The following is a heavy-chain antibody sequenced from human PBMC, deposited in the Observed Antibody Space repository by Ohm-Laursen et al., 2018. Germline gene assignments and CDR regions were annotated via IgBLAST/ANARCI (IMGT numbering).Heavy chain of an antibody. CDR3: ARALGGYPISYYYGMDV. V-gene: IGHV4-59*01. J-gene: IGHJ6*02. Sequence: SETLSLTWTVSGGSISSYCWSWIRQPPGKGLEWIGYIYYSGSTNYNPSLKSRVTISVDTSKNQFSLKLSSVTAADTAVYYCARALGGYPISYYYGMDVWGQGTTVTVSS. CDR2: IYYSGST. D-gene: IGHD7-27*01. CDR1: GGSISSYC.